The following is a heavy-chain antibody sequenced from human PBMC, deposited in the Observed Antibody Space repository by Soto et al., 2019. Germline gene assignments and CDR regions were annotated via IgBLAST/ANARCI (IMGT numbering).Heavy chain of an antibody. Sequence: GGSLRLSCAASGFTFSSYAMSWVRRAPGKGLEWVSAISGSGGSTYYADSVKGRFTISRDNSKNTLYLQMNSLRAEDTAVYYCAKDKYDSSGYLDYWGQGTLVTVSS. V-gene: IGHV3-23*01. CDR2: ISGSGGST. D-gene: IGHD3-22*01. CDR3: AKDKYDSSGYLDY. CDR1: GFTFSSYA. J-gene: IGHJ4*02.